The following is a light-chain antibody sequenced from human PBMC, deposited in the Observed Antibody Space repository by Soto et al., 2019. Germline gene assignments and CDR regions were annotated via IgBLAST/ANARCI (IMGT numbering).Light chain of an antibody. Sequence: QSALTQPRSVSGSPGQSVTIACTGTRSDVGGYNYVSWYQQHPGKVPKLMIHDVSKRPSGVPDRFSGSKSGNTASLTISGLQAEDEADYHCCSYAGSYTWVFGGGTKLTVL. V-gene: IGLV2-11*01. CDR3: CSYAGSYTWV. CDR2: DVS. CDR1: RSDVGGYNY. J-gene: IGLJ3*02.